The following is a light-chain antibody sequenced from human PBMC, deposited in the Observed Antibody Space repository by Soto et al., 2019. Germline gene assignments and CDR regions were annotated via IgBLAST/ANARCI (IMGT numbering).Light chain of an antibody. Sequence: EIVLTQSPGTLSLSPGERATLSCRASQSVSSSDLAWYQQKPGQAPRLLIYGASSRATGIPDRFSGSGSGTDCTLTSSRREPEDFAVDYCQQYGSSPPSFTVGPGTKVDIK. CDR3: QQYGSSPPSFT. CDR1: QSVSSSD. J-gene: IGKJ3*01. V-gene: IGKV3-20*01. CDR2: GAS.